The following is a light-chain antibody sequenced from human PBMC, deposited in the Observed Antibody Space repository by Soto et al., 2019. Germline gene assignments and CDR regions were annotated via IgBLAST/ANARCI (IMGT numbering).Light chain of an antibody. CDR2: DAS. V-gene: IGKV1-5*01. CDR1: QSISNW. Sequence: DIQMTQSPSTLSASVGDRVTITCRASQSISNWLAWYQQKPGKAPKFLIYDASSLESGVPSRFRGSGSGAEFTHTISSLQTDDVATYYCQQYKSYQMDSFGQGTKLEIK. CDR3: QQYKSYQMDS. J-gene: IGKJ2*01.